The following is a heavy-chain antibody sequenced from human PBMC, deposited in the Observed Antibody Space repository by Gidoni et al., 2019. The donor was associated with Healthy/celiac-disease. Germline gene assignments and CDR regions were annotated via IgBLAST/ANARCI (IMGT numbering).Heavy chain of an antibody. Sequence: QVQLVQSGAEVKKPGASVKVSCKASGYTFTSYYMHWVRQAPGQGLEWMGIINPSGGSTSYAQKFQGRVTMTRDTSTSTVYMELSSLRSEDTAVYYCARDVARGYSCGYYFDYWGQGTLVTVSS. CDR3: ARDVARGYSCGYYFDY. CDR2: INPSGGST. V-gene: IGHV1-46*01. D-gene: IGHD5-18*01. CDR1: GYTFTSYY. J-gene: IGHJ4*02.